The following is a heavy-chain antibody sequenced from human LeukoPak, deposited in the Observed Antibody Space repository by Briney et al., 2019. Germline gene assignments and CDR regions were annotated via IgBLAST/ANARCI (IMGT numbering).Heavy chain of an antibody. J-gene: IGHJ3*02. CDR1: GYIFTSYW. V-gene: IGHV5-51*01. CDR2: IYPGDSDT. Sequence: GASLQISCKGSGYIFTSYWIGWVRQMPGKGLEWMGIIYPGDSDTRYSPSFQGQVTISADKSISTAYLQWSSLKASDTAMYYCARGRARHAFDIWGQGTMVTVSS. CDR3: ARGRARHAFDI.